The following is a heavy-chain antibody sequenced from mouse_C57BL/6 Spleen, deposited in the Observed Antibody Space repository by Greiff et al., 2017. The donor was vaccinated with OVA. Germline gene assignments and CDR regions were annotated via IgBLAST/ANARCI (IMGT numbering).Heavy chain of an antibody. D-gene: IGHD1-1*01. CDR2: IDPETGGT. J-gene: IGHJ3*01. Sequence: VQLQQSGAELVRPGASVTLSCKASGYTFTDYEMHWVKQTPVHGLEWIGAIDPETGGTAYNQKFKGKAILTADKSSSTAYMELRSLTSEDSAVYYCTRREATVEGWFAYWGQGTLVTVSA. CDR1: GYTFTDYE. CDR3: TRREATVEGWFAY. V-gene: IGHV1-15*01.